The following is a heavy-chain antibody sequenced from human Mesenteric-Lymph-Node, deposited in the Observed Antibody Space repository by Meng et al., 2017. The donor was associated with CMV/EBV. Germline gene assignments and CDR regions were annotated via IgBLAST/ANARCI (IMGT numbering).Heavy chain of an antibody. J-gene: IGHJ4*02. CDR1: GLSFSDYV. Sequence: GESLKISCVASGLSFSDYVMTWVRQAPGKGLECVSFISESGRNTYYADSVKGRFAISRDNSKNTLYLQMDSLTAEDTAIYYCAKDSGDPNVVPGASDHWGQGTLVTVSS. CDR3: AKDSGDPNVVPGASDH. CDR2: ISESGRNT. V-gene: IGHV3-23*01. D-gene: IGHD2-2*01.